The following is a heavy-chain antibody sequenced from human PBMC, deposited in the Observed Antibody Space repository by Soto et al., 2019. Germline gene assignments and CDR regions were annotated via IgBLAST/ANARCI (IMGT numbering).Heavy chain of an antibody. CDR2: ISGVRDYI. CDR1: GFTFSYYP. Sequence: VGSLRLSCAASGFTFSYYPLHWVRRAPGKGLECVSSISGVRDYIRYADSVKGRFAISRDNAKTSLYLQMNSLTAEDTAVYYCAREGVHNYTEYYFDYWGQGTLVTVSS. V-gene: IGHV3-21*06. CDR3: AREGVHNYTEYYFDY. J-gene: IGHJ4*02. D-gene: IGHD3-10*01.